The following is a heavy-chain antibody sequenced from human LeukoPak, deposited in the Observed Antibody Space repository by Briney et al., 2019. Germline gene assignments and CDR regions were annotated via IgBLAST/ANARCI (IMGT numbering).Heavy chain of an antibody. Sequence: GASVKASCKASGYTFTSYDINWVRQATGQGLEWMGWMNPNSGNTGYAQKFQGRVTMTRNTSISTAYMELSSLRSEDTAVYYCARGRGCSSTSSINWFDPWGQGTLVTVSS. CDR3: ARGRGCSSTSSINWFDP. D-gene: IGHD2-2*01. J-gene: IGHJ5*02. CDR1: GYTFTSYD. CDR2: MNPNSGNT. V-gene: IGHV1-8*01.